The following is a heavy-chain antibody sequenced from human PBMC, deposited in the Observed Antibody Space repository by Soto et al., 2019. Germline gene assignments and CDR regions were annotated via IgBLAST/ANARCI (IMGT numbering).Heavy chain of an antibody. V-gene: IGHV3-33*01. CDR2: IWYDGSNK. J-gene: IGHJ6*02. CDR1: GFTFSSYG. Sequence: GGSLRLSCAASGFTFSSYGMHWVRQAPGKGLEWVAVIWYDGSNKYYADSVKGRFTISRDNSKNTLYLQMNSLRAEDTAVYYCARGSLRYFDWLSTSVGMDVWGQGTTVTVSS. CDR3: ARGSLRYFDWLSTSVGMDV. D-gene: IGHD3-9*01.